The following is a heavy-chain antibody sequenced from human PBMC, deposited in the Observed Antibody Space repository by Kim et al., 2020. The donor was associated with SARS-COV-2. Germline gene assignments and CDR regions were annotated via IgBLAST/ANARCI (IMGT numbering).Heavy chain of an antibody. CDR2: IYYSGST. CDR1: GGSISSSSYY. Sequence: SETLSLTCTVSGGSISSSSYYWGWIRQPPGKGLEWIGSIYYSGSTYYNPSLKSRVTISVDTSKNQFSLKLSSVTAADTAVYYCARQRKGYCSGGSCYKFDYWGQGTLVTVSS. D-gene: IGHD2-15*01. CDR3: ARQRKGYCSGGSCYKFDY. J-gene: IGHJ4*02. V-gene: IGHV4-39*01.